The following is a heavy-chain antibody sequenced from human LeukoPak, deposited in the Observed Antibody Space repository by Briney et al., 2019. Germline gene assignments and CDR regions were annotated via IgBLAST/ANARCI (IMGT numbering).Heavy chain of an antibody. Sequence: PGESLQISCKGSGYTFTNYWIGWVRQMPGKGLEWMGIIFPGDSDTRYSPSFQGQVTISVDKSISTAYLQWSSLKASDTAIYYCARHHCTSTSCYPYYYYAMEVWGPGTKVTVSS. CDR3: ARHHCTSTSCYPYYYYAMEV. CDR2: IFPGDSDT. CDR1: GYTFTNYW. D-gene: IGHD2-2*01. V-gene: IGHV5-51*01. J-gene: IGHJ6*02.